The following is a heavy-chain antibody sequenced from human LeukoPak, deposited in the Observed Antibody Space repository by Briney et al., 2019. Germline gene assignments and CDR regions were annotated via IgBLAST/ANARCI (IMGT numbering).Heavy chain of an antibody. V-gene: IGHV4-31*03. CDR2: IYYSGST. Sequence: SETLSLTCTVSGGSISSGGYYWSWIRQHPGKGLEWIGYIYYSGSTYYNPSLKSRVTISVDTSKNQFSLKLSSVTAADTAVYYCARTADGSGSYSDYWGQGTLVTVSP. D-gene: IGHD3-10*01. J-gene: IGHJ4*02. CDR1: GGSISSGGYY. CDR3: ARTADGSGSYSDY.